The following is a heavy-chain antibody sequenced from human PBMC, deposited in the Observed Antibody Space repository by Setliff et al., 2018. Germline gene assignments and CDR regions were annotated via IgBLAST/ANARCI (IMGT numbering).Heavy chain of an antibody. Sequence: ASVKVSCKASGYTFTNYDFTWVRQAPGQGLEWMGMIITNTGKTSYPKKFQGRVTMTTDTYTGTGYMELRSLTSDDTAVYFCARFGGSCSSSSCYASDLWGQGTMVTVSS. V-gene: IGHV1-18*01. CDR1: GYTFTNYD. CDR3: ARFGGSCSSSSCYASDL. D-gene: IGHD2-2*01. J-gene: IGHJ3*01. CDR2: IITNTGKT.